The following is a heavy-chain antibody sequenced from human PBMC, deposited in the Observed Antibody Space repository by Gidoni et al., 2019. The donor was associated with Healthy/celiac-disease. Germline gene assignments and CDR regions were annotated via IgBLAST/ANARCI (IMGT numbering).Heavy chain of an antibody. D-gene: IGHD2-2*01. J-gene: IGHJ4*02. Sequence: QLQLQASGPALVTPSGTPSLTCAVSGRSISRRHWWSWVRQPPGKGLEWIGEIYHSGSTNYNPALKRRVTISVDKSKNQFSLKLSSVTAADTAVYYCARSSVGYCSSTSCYGFDYWGQGTLVTVSS. CDR2: IYHSGST. CDR1: GRSISRRHW. V-gene: IGHV4-4*02. CDR3: ARSSVGYCSSTSCYGFDY.